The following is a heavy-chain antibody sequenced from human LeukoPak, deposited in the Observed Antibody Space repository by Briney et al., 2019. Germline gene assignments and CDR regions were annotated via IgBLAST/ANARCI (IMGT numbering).Heavy chain of an antibody. J-gene: IGHJ4*02. CDR1: GYTFTSYD. Sequence: ASVKVSCKXSGYTFTSYDINWVRQATGQGLERMGWMNPNNGNTGYAQKFQGRVTITRNTSISTAYMELSSLRSEDTAVYYCAREVYYDSSGYYNWGQGTLVTVSS. D-gene: IGHD3-22*01. V-gene: IGHV1-8*03. CDR3: AREVYYDSSGYYN. CDR2: MNPNNGNT.